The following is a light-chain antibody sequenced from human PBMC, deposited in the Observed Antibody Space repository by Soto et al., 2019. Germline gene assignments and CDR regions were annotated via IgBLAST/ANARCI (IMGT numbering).Light chain of an antibody. Sequence: EIVLTQSPATLALFPWDRVTLSCRASQYINTRLAWYQHRPGQSPRLLIYQTSLRAAGIPARFSASGSGTDFTLTISYVQPEDFALYYCPQRQSWPRTFGQGTKVDIK. CDR1: QYINTR. CDR2: QTS. V-gene: IGKV3-11*01. CDR3: PQRQSWPRT. J-gene: IGKJ1*01.